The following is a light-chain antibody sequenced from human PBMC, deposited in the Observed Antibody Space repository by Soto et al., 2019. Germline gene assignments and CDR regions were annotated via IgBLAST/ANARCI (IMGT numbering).Light chain of an antibody. CDR2: DAS. V-gene: IGKV1-5*01. Sequence: IQLTQSPSSLSASVGDRVTITCRASQGISSFLAWYQQKPGKAPKLLIYDASSLESGVPSRFSGSGSGTEFTLTISSLQPDDFATYYCQQYNSYSRGFTFGPGTKVDNK. CDR1: QGISSF. CDR3: QQYNSYSRGFT. J-gene: IGKJ3*01.